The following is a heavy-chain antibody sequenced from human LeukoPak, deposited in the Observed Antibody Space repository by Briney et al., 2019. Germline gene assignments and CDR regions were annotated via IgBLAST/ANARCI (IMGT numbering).Heavy chain of an antibody. Sequence: SETLSLTCTVSGVSISSYYWSWIRQPPGKGLEWIGYIYYTGSTNYNPSLKSRVTISIDTSKNQFSLKLSSVTAADTAVYYCARVGRLDYWGQGTLVTVSS. CDR2: IYYTGST. D-gene: IGHD2-15*01. J-gene: IGHJ4*02. V-gene: IGHV4-59*01. CDR3: ARVGRLDY. CDR1: GVSISSYY.